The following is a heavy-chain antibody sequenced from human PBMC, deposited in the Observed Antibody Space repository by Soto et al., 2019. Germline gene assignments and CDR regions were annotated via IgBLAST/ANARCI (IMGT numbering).Heavy chain of an antibody. CDR3: ARHLYDNRNYLDALDV. V-gene: IGHV5-10-1*01. D-gene: IGHD3-22*01. Sequence: GESLQISCNVSGYSFTTFWISCVRQMPEKGLEWIGRLDPADSFTNYSPSFQGHVTISVDKSINTAYLQWSSLKASDTAIYYCARHLYDNRNYLDALDVWGKGTMVTVSS. CDR1: GYSFTTFW. CDR2: LDPADSFT. J-gene: IGHJ3*01.